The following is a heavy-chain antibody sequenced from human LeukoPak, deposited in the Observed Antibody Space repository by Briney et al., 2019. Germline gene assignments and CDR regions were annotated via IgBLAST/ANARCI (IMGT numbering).Heavy chain of an antibody. V-gene: IGHV1-69*05. D-gene: IGHD1-26*01. J-gene: IGHJ5*02. CDR3: ASFSGSYPNWFDP. CDR2: IIPIFGTA. Sequence: ASVKVSCKASGGTFSSYAISWVRQAPGQGLEWMGGIIPIFGTANYAQKFQGRVTITTDESTSTAYMELRSLRSDDTAVYYCASFSGSYPNWFDPWGQGTLVTVSS. CDR1: GGTFSSYA.